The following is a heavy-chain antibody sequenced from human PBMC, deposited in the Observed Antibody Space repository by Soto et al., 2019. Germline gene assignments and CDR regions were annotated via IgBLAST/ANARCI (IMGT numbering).Heavy chain of an antibody. J-gene: IGHJ4*02. D-gene: IGHD3-10*01. Sequence: ASVKVSCKASGYTFTAYYMHWVRQAPGQGLEWMGWINPNNGGTNYAQKFHGRVTMTRDTSISTVYMELSRLRSDDTAVYYCARSPVRDYFDYWGQGTLVTVPQ. V-gene: IGHV1-2*02. CDR1: GYTFTAYY. CDR3: ARSPVRDYFDY. CDR2: INPNNGGT.